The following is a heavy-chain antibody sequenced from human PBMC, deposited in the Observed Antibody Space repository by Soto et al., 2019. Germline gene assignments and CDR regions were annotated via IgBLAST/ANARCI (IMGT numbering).Heavy chain of an antibody. J-gene: IGHJ4*02. Sequence: PGGSLRLSCTASGFTFSEYGIHWVRQAPGKGLEWVAVISYGGSHKYYAGSGKGRFTISRDGSKNTVYLQMNSLKTDDTAVYYCAKEMFPRTVLDSSSPWGDFWGRGSLVTVSS. CDR3: AKEMFPRTVLDSSSPWGDF. V-gene: IGHV3-30*18. D-gene: IGHD2-15*01. CDR1: GFTFSEYG. CDR2: ISYGGSHK.